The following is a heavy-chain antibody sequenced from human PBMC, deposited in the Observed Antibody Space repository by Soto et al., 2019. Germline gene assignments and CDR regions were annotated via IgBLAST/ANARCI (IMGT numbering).Heavy chain of an antibody. Sequence: SETLSLTCAVYGASFSGYYWSWIRQPPGKGLEWIGEINHSGSTNYNPSLKSRVTISVDTSKNQFSLKLSSVTAADTAVYYCARALPFRGVTLTYSSSNYMDAWGKGTTVTVSS. D-gene: IGHD3-10*01. V-gene: IGHV4-34*01. CDR1: GASFSGYY. CDR2: INHSGST. CDR3: ARALPFRGVTLTYSSSNYMDA. J-gene: IGHJ6*03.